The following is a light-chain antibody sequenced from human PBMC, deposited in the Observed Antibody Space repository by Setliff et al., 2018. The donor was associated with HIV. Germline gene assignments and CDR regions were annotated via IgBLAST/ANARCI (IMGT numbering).Light chain of an antibody. J-gene: IGLJ1*01. V-gene: IGLV2-14*01. CDR2: EVS. CDR1: SSDVGGYNS. CDR3: SSYTSSSTEV. Sequence: QSVLTQPASVSGSPGQSITISCTGTSSDVGGYNSVSWYQQHPGKAPKLMIYEVSNRPSGVSNRFSGSKSGNTASLTISGLQAEDEADYFCSSYTSSSTEVFGTGTKVSVL.